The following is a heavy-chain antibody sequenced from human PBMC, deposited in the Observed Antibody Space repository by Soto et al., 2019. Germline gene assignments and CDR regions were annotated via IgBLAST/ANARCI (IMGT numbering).Heavy chain of an antibody. Sequence: SETLSLTCTVSGGSISSYYWSWIRQPPGKGLEWIGFIYNIGNTNYNPSLKSRVTISGDTSKNQFSLKLTSVTAADTAVYYCARGSLLAAYSHFDYWGQGPLVTVYS. CDR3: ARGSLLAAYSHFDY. J-gene: IGHJ4*02. V-gene: IGHV4-59*01. CDR1: GGSISSYY. CDR2: IYNIGNT. D-gene: IGHD3-9*01.